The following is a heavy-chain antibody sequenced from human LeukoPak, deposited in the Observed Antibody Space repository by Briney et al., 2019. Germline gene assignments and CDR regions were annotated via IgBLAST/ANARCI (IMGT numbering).Heavy chain of an antibody. J-gene: IGHJ4*02. CDR3: ARQSGDQSSAWYFDA. CDR1: GGSLRSSGHW. Sequence: SETLSLTCTVSGGSLRSSGHWWVWIRQPPGKGLEWIGGIHYSGKVYYNPSLKSRVTTSVDTSTDQFSLRLSSATAADTAIYYCARQSGDQSSAWYFDAWGQGTLVTVSS. V-gene: IGHV4-39*01. CDR2: IHYSGKV. D-gene: IGHD6-19*01.